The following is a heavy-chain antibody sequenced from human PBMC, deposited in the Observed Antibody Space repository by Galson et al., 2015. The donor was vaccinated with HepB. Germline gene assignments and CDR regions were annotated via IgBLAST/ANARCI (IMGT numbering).Heavy chain of an antibody. V-gene: IGHV3-21*01. CDR2: ISQSSSYI. D-gene: IGHD7-27*01. J-gene: IGHJ4*02. Sequence: LRLSCAASGFTFSSYNMNWVRQAPGKGLEWVSSISQSSSYIYYADSVRGRFTISRDNAQNSLYLQMNSLRAEDTAVYYCVRDPPLGTPFDYWGQGTLVTVSS. CDR1: GFTFSSYN. CDR3: VRDPPLGTPFDY.